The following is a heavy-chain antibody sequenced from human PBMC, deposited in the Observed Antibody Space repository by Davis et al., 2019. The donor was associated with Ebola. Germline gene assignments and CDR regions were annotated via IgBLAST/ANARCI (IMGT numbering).Heavy chain of an antibody. CDR3: TREYGSGDY. J-gene: IGHJ4*02. CDR2: IRSKANSYAT. Sequence: GESLKISCAASGFTFSGSAMHWVRQASGKGLEWVGRIRSKANSYATAYAASVKGRFTISRDDSKNTAYLQMNSLKTEDTAVYYCTREYGSGDYWGQGTLVTVSS. CDR1: GFTFSGSA. D-gene: IGHD3-10*01. V-gene: IGHV3-73*01.